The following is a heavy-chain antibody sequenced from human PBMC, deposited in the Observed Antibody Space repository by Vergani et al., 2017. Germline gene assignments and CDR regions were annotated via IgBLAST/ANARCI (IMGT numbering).Heavy chain of an antibody. Sequence: QVQLVESGGGLVKPGGSLRLSCAASGFTFSDYYMSWIRQAPGKGLEWVSYISSSGSTIYYADSVKGGFTISRDNAKKSLYLQMNSLRAEDTALYYCARAKESPPYYDFWSCYYTGETYYFDYWGQGTLVTVSS. CDR2: ISSSGSTI. D-gene: IGHD3-3*01. CDR1: GFTFSDYY. CDR3: ARAKESPPYYDFWSCYYTGETYYFDY. V-gene: IGHV3-11*01. J-gene: IGHJ4*02.